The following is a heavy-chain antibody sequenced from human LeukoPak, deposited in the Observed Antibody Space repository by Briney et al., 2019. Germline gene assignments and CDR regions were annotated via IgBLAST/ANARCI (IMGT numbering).Heavy chain of an antibody. CDR2: ISSPGSTT. V-gene: IGHV3-11*01. D-gene: IGHD3-9*01. J-gene: IGHJ2*01. CDR3: ARGGGYDSGYPRYFDL. Sequence: PGGSLRLSCAASGFSFSDYYMSWIRRAPGKGLEWFSWVSFISSPGSTTYYADSVKGRFTISRDNAKNSLYLQMNSLSAGDTAVYYCARGGGYDSGYPRYFDLWGRGTLVTVSS. CDR1: GFSFSDYY.